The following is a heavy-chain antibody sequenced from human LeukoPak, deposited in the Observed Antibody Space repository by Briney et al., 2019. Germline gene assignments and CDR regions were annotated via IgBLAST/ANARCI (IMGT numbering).Heavy chain of an antibody. CDR2: IFNGGST. V-gene: IGHV3-53*01. Sequence: GGSLRLSCAASGFAVSSNHMNWVRQAPGKGLEWVSVIFNGGSTYYADSVKGRFTISRDNSKNTLYLQMNSLRAEDTAVYYCARDKTGYYDILTGYYKDGWFDPWGQGTLVTVSS. CDR3: ARDKTGYYDILTGYYKDGWFDP. D-gene: IGHD3-9*01. J-gene: IGHJ5*02. CDR1: GFAVSSNH.